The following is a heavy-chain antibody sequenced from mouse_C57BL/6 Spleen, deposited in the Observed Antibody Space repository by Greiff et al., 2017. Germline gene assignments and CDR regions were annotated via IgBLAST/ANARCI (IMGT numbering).Heavy chain of an antibody. D-gene: IGHD2-4*01. CDR2: IRSKSSNYAT. V-gene: IGHV10-1*01. Sequence: DVQLQESGGGLVQPKGSLKLSCAASGFSFNTYAMNWVRQAPGKGLEWVARIRSKSSNYATYYADSVKDRFTISRDDSESMLYLQMNNLKTEATAMYYCVRGYDYDLVYYFDYWGQGTTLTVSS. CDR1: GFSFNTYA. J-gene: IGHJ2*01. CDR3: VRGYDYDLVYYFDY.